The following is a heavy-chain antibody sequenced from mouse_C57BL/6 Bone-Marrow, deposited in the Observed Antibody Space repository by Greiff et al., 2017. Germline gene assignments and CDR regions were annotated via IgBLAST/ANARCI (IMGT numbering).Heavy chain of an antibody. Sequence: LVASWAELVKPGASVTISCKASGYAFSHSWLNWVKQRPGKGLAWIGQLFPGVGDTNYNGKFKGKATRAADKSSSTAYMQLSSLTSEDSAVYFCARGGYWGQGTTLTVSS. J-gene: IGHJ2*01. CDR2: LFPGVGDT. V-gene: IGHV1-80*01. CDR1: GYAFSHSW. CDR3: ARGGY.